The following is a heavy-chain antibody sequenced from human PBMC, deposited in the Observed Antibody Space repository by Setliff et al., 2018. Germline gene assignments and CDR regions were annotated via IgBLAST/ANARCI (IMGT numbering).Heavy chain of an antibody. D-gene: IGHD1-1*01. J-gene: IGHJ4*02. Sequence: SETLSLTCTVSDGSLSTYYWSWIRQPPGKGLEFIGYVYYSGTANYSPSLRSRLTISVDTSKNQFSLQLTSVTAADTAVYYCARTGTYRYFDSWGQGTRVTVSS. V-gene: IGHV4-59*08. CDR3: ARTGTYRYFDS. CDR2: VYYSGTA. CDR1: DGSLSTYY.